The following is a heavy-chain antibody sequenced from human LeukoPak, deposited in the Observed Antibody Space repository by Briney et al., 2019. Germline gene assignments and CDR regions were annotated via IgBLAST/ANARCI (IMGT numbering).Heavy chain of an antibody. Sequence: GASVKVSCKAPGYTFTGYYIHWVRQAPGQGLEWMAWINPNNGATNYAQKFQGRVTMARDTSISTAYMELSRLRSDDTAVYYCARDLHGDYVPDFDYWGQGTLVTVSS. CDR3: ARDLHGDYVPDFDY. V-gene: IGHV1-2*02. J-gene: IGHJ4*02. CDR1: GYTFTGYY. CDR2: INPNNGAT. D-gene: IGHD4-17*01.